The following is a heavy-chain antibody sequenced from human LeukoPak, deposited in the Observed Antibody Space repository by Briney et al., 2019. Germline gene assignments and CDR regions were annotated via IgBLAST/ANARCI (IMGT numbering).Heavy chain of an antibody. Sequence: GGSLSLSCAASGNYWMHWVPQAQGKGLVWVSHINSDGSWTSYADSVKGRFTISKDNAKNTVYLQMNSLRAEDTAVYYCVSFYETYWGRGTLVTVSS. V-gene: IGHV3-74*01. CDR1: GNYW. J-gene: IGHJ4*02. D-gene: IGHD2/OR15-2a*01. CDR3: VSFYETY. CDR2: INSDGSWT.